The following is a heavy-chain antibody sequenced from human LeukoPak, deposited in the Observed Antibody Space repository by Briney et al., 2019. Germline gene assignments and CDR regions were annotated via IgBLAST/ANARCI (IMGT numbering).Heavy chain of an antibody. CDR3: AKDRSGGSSWYSFDY. CDR1: GFTFSSYA. D-gene: IGHD6-13*01. V-gene: IGHV3-23*01. Sequence: GGSLRLPCAASGFTFSSYAMSWVRQAPGKGLEWVSTISGSGGSTYYADSVKGRFTISRDNSKNTMYLQMNSLRAEDTAVYYCAKDRSGGSSWYSFDYWGQGTLVTVSS. J-gene: IGHJ4*02. CDR2: ISGSGGST.